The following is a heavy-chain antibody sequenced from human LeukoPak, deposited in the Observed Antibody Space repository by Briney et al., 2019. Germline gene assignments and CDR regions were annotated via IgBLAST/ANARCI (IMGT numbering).Heavy chain of an antibody. CDR1: GYTFTTSG. D-gene: IGHD4-17*01. J-gene: IGHJ4*02. CDR2: ISAYTGER. V-gene: IGHV1-18*04. Sequence: ASVKVSCKTSGYTFTTSGITWVRQAPGQGLEWMGWISAYTGERHSAEKLQGRVTMTTDTSRSTGYMELRSLRSDDTAVYYCARDPRDGDYDFGDYWGQGTLVTVSS. CDR3: ARDPRDGDYDFGDY.